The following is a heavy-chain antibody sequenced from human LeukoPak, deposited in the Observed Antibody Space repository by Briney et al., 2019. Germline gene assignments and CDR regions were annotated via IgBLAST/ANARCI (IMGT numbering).Heavy chain of an antibody. V-gene: IGHV4-59*01. Sequence: SETLSLTCTVSGGSISSYYWSWIRKPPGKGLEWIGYIYYSGSTNYNPSLKSRVTISVDTTKNQFSLKLSSATAADTAEYYCARGRYCSSTSCYGFDPWGQGTLVTASS. D-gene: IGHD2-2*01. CDR2: IYYSGST. CDR3: ARGRYCSSTSCYGFDP. CDR1: GGSISSYY. J-gene: IGHJ5*02.